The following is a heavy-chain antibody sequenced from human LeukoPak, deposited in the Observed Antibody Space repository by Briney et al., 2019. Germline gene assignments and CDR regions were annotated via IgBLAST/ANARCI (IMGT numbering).Heavy chain of an antibody. J-gene: IGHJ4*02. Sequence: GSGPTEVHLTQTLTLTCTFSGFSLSTSGVGVGWIRQPPGKALEWLAIIYWNGDTRYSPSLKSRLTITKDTSKNKVGLTVANMDPADTATYYCAHRRVGATHFDYWGQGTLVTVSS. V-gene: IGHV2-5*01. D-gene: IGHD1-26*01. CDR2: IYWNGDT. CDR1: GFSLSTSGVG. CDR3: AHRRVGATHFDY.